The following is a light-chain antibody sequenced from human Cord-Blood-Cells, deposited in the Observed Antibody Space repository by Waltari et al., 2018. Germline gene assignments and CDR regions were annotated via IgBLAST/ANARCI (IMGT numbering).Light chain of an antibody. Sequence: QSALTQPASVSGSPGQSITISCTGTSSDVGGYNYVSWYQQHPGKAPKRMIYYVSKRPSGVSNRVSCSESGNTASLTISGLQAEDEADYYCSSYTSSSTSHWVFGGGTKLTVL. V-gene: IGLV2-14*01. CDR3: SSYTSSSTSHWV. CDR2: YVS. CDR1: SSDVGGYNY. J-gene: IGLJ3*02.